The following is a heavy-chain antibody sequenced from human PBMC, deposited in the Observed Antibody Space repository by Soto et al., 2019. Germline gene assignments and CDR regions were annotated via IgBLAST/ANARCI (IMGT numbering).Heavy chain of an antibody. CDR2: INHSGST. CDR3: ARAFGSTMPSLF. D-gene: IGHD2-2*01. V-gene: IGHV4-34*01. J-gene: IGHJ4*02. CDR1: GGSFSGYY. Sequence: SETLSLTCAVYGGSFSGYYWSWIRQPPGKGLEWIGEINHSGSTNYNPSLKSRVTISVDTSKNQFSLKLSSVTAADTAVYYCARAFGSTMPSLFWGQGTLVTVSS.